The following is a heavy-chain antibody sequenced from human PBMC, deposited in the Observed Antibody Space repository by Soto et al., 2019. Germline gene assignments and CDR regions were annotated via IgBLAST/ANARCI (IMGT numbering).Heavy chain of an antibody. D-gene: IGHD2-2*01. CDR3: ARYPVVVVPAANYGLDV. J-gene: IGHJ6*02. CDR1: GVSVSSDIYY. Sequence: SETLSLTCSVSGVSVSSDIYYWSWIRHHPGKGLEWIGYIYYSGNTYYNPSLGGRVTISLDTSKNHFSLRLRSVTPADTAVYYCARYPVVVVPAANYGLDVWGQGTTVTVSS. V-gene: IGHV4-31*03. CDR2: IYYSGNT.